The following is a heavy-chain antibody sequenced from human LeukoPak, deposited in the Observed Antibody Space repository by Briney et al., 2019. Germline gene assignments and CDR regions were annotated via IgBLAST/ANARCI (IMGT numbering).Heavy chain of an antibody. J-gene: IGHJ4*02. CDR1: GFTFSSYG. D-gene: IGHD2-15*01. V-gene: IGHV3-30*02. Sequence: PGGSLRLSCAASGFTFSSYGMHWVRQAPGKGLEWVAFIQYDGSNKYYTDSVKGRFTISRDNSRNTMYVQMNSLRPEDTAVYYCAKDSAVVAATPENYFDYWGQGTLVTVSS. CDR3: AKDSAVVAATPENYFDY. CDR2: IQYDGSNK.